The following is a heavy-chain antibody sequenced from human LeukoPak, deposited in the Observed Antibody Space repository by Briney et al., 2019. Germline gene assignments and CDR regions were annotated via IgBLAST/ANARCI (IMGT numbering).Heavy chain of an antibody. CDR1: GGSISSYY. J-gene: IGHJ4*02. CDR3: ARHSVSSRDFDY. V-gene: IGHV4-59*08. CDR2: IYYSGST. D-gene: IGHD6-13*01. Sequence: PSETLSLTCTVSGGSISSYYWSWIRQPPGKGLEWIGYIYYSGSTNYNPSLKSRVTISVDTSKNQFSLKLSSVTAADTAIYHCARHSVSSRDFDYWGQGALVSVSS.